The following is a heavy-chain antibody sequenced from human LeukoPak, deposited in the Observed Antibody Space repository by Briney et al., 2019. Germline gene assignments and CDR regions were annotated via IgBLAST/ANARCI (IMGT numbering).Heavy chain of an antibody. CDR2: ISGGGSHS. J-gene: IGHJ4*02. Sequence: GGSLRLSCAASGFTFPSYAMGWVRQAPGRGLEWIAAISGGGSHSWHADSVKGRSTISSDNSRDTLYLQMNSLRVDDTAVYYCARGSAWACHGVRCYPLDNWGQGALVTVSS. D-gene: IGHD2-8*01. CDR1: GFTFPSYA. CDR3: ARGSAWACHGVRCYPLDN. V-gene: IGHV3-23*01.